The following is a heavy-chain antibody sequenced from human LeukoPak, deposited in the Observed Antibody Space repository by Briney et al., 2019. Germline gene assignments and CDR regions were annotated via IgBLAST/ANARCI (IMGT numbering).Heavy chain of an antibody. D-gene: IGHD1-14*01. V-gene: IGHV1-2*06. J-gene: IGHJ5*02. CDR2: INPNSGGT. CDR3: ARGKPYNWFEP. CDR1: GYTFTEYY. Sequence: ASVKVSCKASGYTFTEYYMHLVRQAPGQGLEWMGRINPNSGGTNYPQKFQGRVTMSRDTSISTAYMELSSLRSDDTAVYYCARGKPYNWFEPWGQGTLVTVSS.